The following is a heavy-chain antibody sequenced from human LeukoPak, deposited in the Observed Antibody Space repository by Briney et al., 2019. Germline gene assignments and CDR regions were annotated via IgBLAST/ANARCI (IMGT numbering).Heavy chain of an antibody. CDR2: IVVGSGNT. CDR1: GFTFTSSA. Sequence: GTSVKVSCKASGFTFTSSAVQWVRQARGQRLEWIGWIVVGSGNTNYAQKFQERVTITRDMSTSTAYMELSSLRSEDTAVYYCAREHSSSWYTTHFDYWGQGTLVTVSS. D-gene: IGHD6-13*01. J-gene: IGHJ4*02. V-gene: IGHV1-58*01. CDR3: AREHSSSWYTTHFDY.